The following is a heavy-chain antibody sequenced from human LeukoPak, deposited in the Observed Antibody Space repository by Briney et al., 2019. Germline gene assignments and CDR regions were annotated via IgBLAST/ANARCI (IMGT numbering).Heavy chain of an antibody. CDR3: ARGGPDPGIAAAGTTFDY. Sequence: SETLSLTCTVSGGSISSYYWSWIRQPAGKGLAWIGRIYTSGSTNYNPSLKSRVTMSVDTSKNQFSLKLSSVTAADTAVYYCARGGPDPGIAAAGTTFDYWGQGTLVTVSS. D-gene: IGHD6-13*01. V-gene: IGHV4-4*07. J-gene: IGHJ4*02. CDR1: GGSISSYY. CDR2: IYTSGST.